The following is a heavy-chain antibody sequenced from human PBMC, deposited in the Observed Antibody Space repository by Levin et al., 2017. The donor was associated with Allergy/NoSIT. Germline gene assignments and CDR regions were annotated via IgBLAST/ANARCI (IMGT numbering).Heavy chain of an antibody. Sequence: GESLKISCVASGFTFSSYWMHWVRQAPGEGLVWVSGVKSDGSTTSYADSVKGRFTISRDNAKNTLHLQMNSLRVEDTAVYFCARHRQFSSGFDGFDVWGQGTMVTVSS. CDR1: GFTFSSYW. V-gene: IGHV3-74*01. J-gene: IGHJ3*01. CDR3: ARHRQFSSGFDGFDV. D-gene: IGHD3-22*01. CDR2: VKSDGSTT.